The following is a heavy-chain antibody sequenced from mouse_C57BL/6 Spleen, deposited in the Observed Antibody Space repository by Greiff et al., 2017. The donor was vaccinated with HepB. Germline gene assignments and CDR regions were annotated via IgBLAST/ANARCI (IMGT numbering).Heavy chain of an antibody. CDR3: ARWEAMVTTNYAMDY. D-gene: IGHD2-2*01. V-gene: IGHV1-47*01. CDR1: GYTFTTYP. CDR2: FHPYNDDT. J-gene: IGHJ4*01. Sequence: QVQLKESGAELVKPGASVKMSCKASGYTFTTYPIEWMKQNHGKSLEWIGNFHPYNDDTKYNEKFKGKATLTVEKSSSTVYLELSRLTSDDSAVYYCARWEAMVTTNYAMDYWGQGTSVTVSS.